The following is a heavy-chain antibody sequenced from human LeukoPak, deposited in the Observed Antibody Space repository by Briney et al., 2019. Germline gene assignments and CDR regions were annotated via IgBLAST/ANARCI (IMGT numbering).Heavy chain of an antibody. D-gene: IGHD1-26*01. V-gene: IGHV3-30-3*01. CDR1: GFTFSTYS. J-gene: IGHJ3*02. CDR3: ARGRTGSFDAFDI. Sequence: PGRSLRLSCAASGFTFSTYSMHWVRQAPGKGLDWVTVISYDGGNKYYADSVKGRFTISRDNSKNTLYVQMNSLRAEDTAMYFCARGRTGSFDAFDIWGRGTMVTVSS. CDR2: ISYDGGNK.